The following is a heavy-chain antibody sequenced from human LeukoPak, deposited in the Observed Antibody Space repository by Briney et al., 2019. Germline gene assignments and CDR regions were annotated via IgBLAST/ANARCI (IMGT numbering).Heavy chain of an antibody. Sequence: GGSLRLSWAASGFTFSTYTVNWVRQAPGKGLEWVSSIKSDTSYVYYADSVKGRFTISRDNAKNSLYLQMSSLRAEDTAVYFCARAFSVAAGTRPFDYWGQGTPVTVSS. D-gene: IGHD6-13*01. J-gene: IGHJ4*02. CDR2: IKSDTSYV. V-gene: IGHV3-21*01. CDR1: GFTFSTYT. CDR3: ARAFSVAAGTRPFDY.